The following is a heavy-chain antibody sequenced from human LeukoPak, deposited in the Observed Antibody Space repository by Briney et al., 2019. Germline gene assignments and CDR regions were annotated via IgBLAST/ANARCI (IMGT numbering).Heavy chain of an antibody. CDR3: ATSTLSRCGGSCYLDY. D-gene: IGHD2-15*01. CDR1: GFTFSSYW. CDR2: INSDGSGT. Sequence: GGSLRLSCAASGFTFSSYWMHWVRQAPGKGLVWVSRINSDGSGTNYADSVKGRFTISRDNAKNTLYLQMNSLRAENTAVYYCATSTLSRCGGSCYLDYWGQGTLVTVSS. J-gene: IGHJ4*02. V-gene: IGHV3-74*01.